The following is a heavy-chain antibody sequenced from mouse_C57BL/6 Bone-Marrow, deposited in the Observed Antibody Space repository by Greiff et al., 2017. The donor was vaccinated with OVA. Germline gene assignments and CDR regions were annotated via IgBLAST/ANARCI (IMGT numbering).Heavy chain of an antibody. J-gene: IGHJ3*01. Sequence: VQLQQPGAELVKPGASVKLSCKASGYTFTSYWMQWVKQRPGQGLEWIGEIDPSDSYTNYNQKFKGKATLTVDTSSSTAYMQLSSLTSEDSAVYYCAREGNFAYWGQGTLVTVSA. CDR2: IDPSDSYT. V-gene: IGHV1-50*01. CDR1: GYTFTSYW. D-gene: IGHD2-1*01. CDR3: AREGNFAY.